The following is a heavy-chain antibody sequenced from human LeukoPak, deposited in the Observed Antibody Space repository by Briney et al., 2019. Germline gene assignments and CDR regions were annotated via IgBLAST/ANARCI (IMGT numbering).Heavy chain of an antibody. J-gene: IGHJ6*02. CDR2: MNQDGSEK. V-gene: IGHV3-7*03. Sequence: GGSLRLSCAASGLASGSYWMNWVRQAPGKGLEWVANMNQDGSEKNYVDSVKGRFTISRDNAKNSLYLQMSNLRAEDTAVYFCARGGGLDVRGQGATVTVSS. CDR3: ARGGGLDV. CDR1: GLASGSYW. D-gene: IGHD3-16*01.